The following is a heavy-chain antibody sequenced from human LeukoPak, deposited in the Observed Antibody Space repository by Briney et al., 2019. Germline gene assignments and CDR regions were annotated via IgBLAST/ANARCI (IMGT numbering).Heavy chain of an antibody. CDR1: GGSISSYY. J-gene: IGHJ6*03. D-gene: IGHD3-22*01. V-gene: IGHV4-59*08. CDR3: ARRYYYDSSGYYNYYYMDV. Sequence: SETLSLTCTASGGSISSYYLSWIRQAPGKGLEWIGYIYYSGSTNYNAAPKNRVTISVDTSKNQFSLKLSSVTAADTAVYYCARRYYYDSSGYYNYYYMDVWGKGTTVTVSS. CDR2: IYYSGST.